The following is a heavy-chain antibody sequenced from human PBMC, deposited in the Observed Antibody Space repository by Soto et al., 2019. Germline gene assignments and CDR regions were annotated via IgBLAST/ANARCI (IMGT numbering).Heavy chain of an antibody. Sequence: GGSLRLSCAASGFTFNAYAMSWVRQAPGKGLEWVSTISGGGGSTFYAVSVKGRFSVSRDNYKNTLYLQMNSLRAEDTAEYYCAKGKGGVYYYDMDVWGQGTTVTVSS. CDR1: GFTFNAYA. V-gene: IGHV3-23*01. D-gene: IGHD1-26*01. J-gene: IGHJ6*02. CDR2: ISGGGGST. CDR3: AKGKGGVYYYDMDV.